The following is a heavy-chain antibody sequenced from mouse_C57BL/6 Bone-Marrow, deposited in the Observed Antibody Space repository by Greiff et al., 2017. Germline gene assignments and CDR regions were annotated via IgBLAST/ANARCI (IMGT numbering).Heavy chain of an antibody. CDR2: IWGVGST. CDR1: GFSLTSYG. D-gene: IGHD3-2*02. CDR3: ASSPRSSSGLFAY. Sequence: VKVEESGPGLVAPSQSLSITCTVSGFSLTSYGVDWVRQSPGKGLEWLGVIWGVGSTNYNSALKSRLSISKDNSKSQVFLKMNSLQTDDTAMYYCASSPRSSSGLFAYWGQGTLVTVSA. J-gene: IGHJ3*01. V-gene: IGHV2-6*01.